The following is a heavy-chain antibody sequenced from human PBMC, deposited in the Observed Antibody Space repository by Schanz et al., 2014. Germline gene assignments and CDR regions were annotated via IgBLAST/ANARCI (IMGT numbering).Heavy chain of an antibody. CDR3: ARGRQQLGSFDY. Sequence: QVQLQQWGAGLLKPSETLSLTCAVYGGSLSGYFWSWIRQPPGKGLEWIGDIGHSGNTKDNPSLKSRVSMSVETSKTQSSLNLISVTATDTAVYYCARGRQQLGSFDYWGPGTLVSVSS. J-gene: IGHJ4*02. D-gene: IGHD6-13*01. V-gene: IGHV4-34*01. CDR2: IGHSGNT. CDR1: GGSLSGYF.